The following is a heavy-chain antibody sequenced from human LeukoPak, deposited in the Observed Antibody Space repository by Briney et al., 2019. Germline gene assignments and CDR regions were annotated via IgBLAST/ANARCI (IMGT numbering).Heavy chain of an antibody. CDR1: GYTFTGYY. V-gene: IGHV1-46*01. D-gene: IGHD4-17*01. CDR2: FNPSDGRA. CDR3: ARQAVTTGWYFDY. J-gene: IGHJ4*02. Sequence: ASVKVPCKASGYTFTGYYMHWVRQAPGQGLEWMGIFNPSDGRATYTQKFQGRVTMTRDTSTSTVYMDLSSLRSDDTAVYYCARQAVTTGWYFDYWGQGTLVAVSS.